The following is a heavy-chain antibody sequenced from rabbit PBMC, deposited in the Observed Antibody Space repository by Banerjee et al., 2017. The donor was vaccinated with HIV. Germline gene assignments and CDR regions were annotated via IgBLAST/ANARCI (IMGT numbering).Heavy chain of an antibody. J-gene: IGHJ4*01. D-gene: IGHD4-2*01. CDR3: AGDRDWTLDL. V-gene: IGHV1S40*01. Sequence: QSLEESGGDLVKPGASLTLTCTASGFSFSSYYYMYWVRQAPGKGLEWIGFIDTNTGKTFYASWAKGRFTISKTSPTTVTLQMTSLTVADTATYLCAGDRDWTLDLWGPGTLVTVS. CDR1: GFSFSSYYY. CDR2: IDTNTGKT.